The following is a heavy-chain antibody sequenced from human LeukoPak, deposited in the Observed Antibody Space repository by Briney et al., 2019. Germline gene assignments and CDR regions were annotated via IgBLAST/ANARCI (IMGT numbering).Heavy chain of an antibody. CDR2: ISYSGST. V-gene: IGHV4-59*01. CDR1: GASISSDY. J-gene: IGHJ5*02. D-gene: IGHD3-22*01. Sequence: KPSETLSLTCTVSGASISSDYWTWIRQPPGKGLEWIGYISYSGSTNYNPSLKSRVTISLDTSKNQFSLNLRSVTAADAAVYYCARDRMTGTYYDSRLEPWGQGTLVTVSS. CDR3: ARDRMTGTYYDSRLEP.